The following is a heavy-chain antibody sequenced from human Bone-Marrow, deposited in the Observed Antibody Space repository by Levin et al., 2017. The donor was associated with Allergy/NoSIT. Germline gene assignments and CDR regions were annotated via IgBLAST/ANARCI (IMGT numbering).Heavy chain of an antibody. V-gene: IGHV4-39*07. Sequence: SETLSLTCTVSGGSISSSSYYWGWIRQPPGKGLEWIGSIYYSGSTYYNPSLKSRVTISVDTSKNQFSLKLSSVTAADTAVYYCARDSGPDYYDSSSLDYWGQETLVTVSS. CDR1: GGSISSSSYY. CDR3: ARDSGPDYYDSSSLDY. J-gene: IGHJ4*02. D-gene: IGHD3-22*01. CDR2: IYYSGST.